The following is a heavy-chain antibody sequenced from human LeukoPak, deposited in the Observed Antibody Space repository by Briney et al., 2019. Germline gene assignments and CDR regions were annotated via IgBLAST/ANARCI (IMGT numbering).Heavy chain of an antibody. Sequence: GGSLRLSCAASGFTFSSYAMSWVRQAPGKGLEWVSAISGSGGSTYYADSVKGRFTISRDNSKNTLYLQMNSLRAEDTAVYYCAKVNDFWSGYYPRPFDYWGQGTLVTVSS. CDR1: GFTFSSYA. CDR3: AKVNDFWSGYYPRPFDY. V-gene: IGHV3-23*01. CDR2: ISGSGGST. J-gene: IGHJ4*02. D-gene: IGHD3-3*01.